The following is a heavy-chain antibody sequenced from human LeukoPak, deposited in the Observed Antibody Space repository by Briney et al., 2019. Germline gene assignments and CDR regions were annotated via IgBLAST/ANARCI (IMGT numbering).Heavy chain of an antibody. J-gene: IGHJ3*02. CDR2: IYHSGST. Sequence: SETLSLTCTVSGGSISSGGYYWSWIRQPPGKGLEWIGYIYHSGSTYYNPSLKSRVTISVDRSKNQFSLKLSSVTAADTAVYYCARFEKYCSSTSCRDAFDIWGQGTMVTVSS. D-gene: IGHD2-2*01. CDR1: GGSISSGGYY. CDR3: ARFEKYCSSTSCRDAFDI. V-gene: IGHV4-30-2*01.